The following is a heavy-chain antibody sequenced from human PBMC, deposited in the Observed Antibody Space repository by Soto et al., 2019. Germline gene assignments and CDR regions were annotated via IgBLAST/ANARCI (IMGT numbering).Heavy chain of an antibody. J-gene: IGHJ5*02. D-gene: IGHD3-10*01. CDR2: IYHTGST. V-gene: IGHV4-39*01. Sequence: SETLSLTCTVSNASISHPIYYWGWIRQPPGKGLEWIGSIYHTGSTYYNPSLQGRVTISLDTSKNQFSLKLSSVTAADTDVYFCGARNSRAGVGVFISEISNYNRFDPWSQGTLSTVAS. CDR1: NASISHPIYY. CDR3: GARNSRAGVGVFISEISNYNRFDP.